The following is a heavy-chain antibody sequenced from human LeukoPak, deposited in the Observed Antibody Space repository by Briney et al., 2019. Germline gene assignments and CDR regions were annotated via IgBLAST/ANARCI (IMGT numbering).Heavy chain of an antibody. D-gene: IGHD3-3*01. CDR3: ARYVYGVVTSFDY. Sequence: GGSLRLSCAASQFTFSDYTMNWVRRAPGKGLEWVSSISTRSDYIYYAESVRGRFTISRDNAKNSLYLQMNSLRAEDTAVYYCARYVYGVVTSFDYWGQGTLVTVSS. CDR2: ISTRSDYI. J-gene: IGHJ4*02. V-gene: IGHV3-21*01. CDR1: QFTFSDYT.